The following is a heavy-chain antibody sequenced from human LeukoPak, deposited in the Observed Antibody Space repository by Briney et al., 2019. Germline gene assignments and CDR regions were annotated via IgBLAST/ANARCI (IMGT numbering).Heavy chain of an antibody. Sequence: VGSLRLSCAASGLTFTDFWMHWVRQAPGKGLEWVSLIKNVGSVTRYADSVKGRFTISRDDAKKTLDLQMNNLKVDDTAVYYCATGHSYGYDYWGQGTLVTVSS. D-gene: IGHD5-18*01. CDR3: ATGHSYGYDY. CDR1: GLTFTDFW. CDR2: IKNVGSVT. J-gene: IGHJ4*02. V-gene: IGHV3-74*01.